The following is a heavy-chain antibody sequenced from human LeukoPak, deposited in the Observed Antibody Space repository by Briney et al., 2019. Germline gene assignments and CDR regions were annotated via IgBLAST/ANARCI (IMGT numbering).Heavy chain of an antibody. CDR3: ARGPPAKPGTGYYYGMDV. CDR1: GGSFSGYY. D-gene: IGHD2-2*01. Sequence: SETLSLTCAVYGGSFSGYYWSWIRQPPGKGLEWIGEINHSGSTNYNPSLKSRVTISVDMSKNQFSLKLSSVTAADTAVYYCARGPPAKPGTGYYYGMDVWGQGTTVTISS. CDR2: INHSGST. V-gene: IGHV4-34*01. J-gene: IGHJ6*02.